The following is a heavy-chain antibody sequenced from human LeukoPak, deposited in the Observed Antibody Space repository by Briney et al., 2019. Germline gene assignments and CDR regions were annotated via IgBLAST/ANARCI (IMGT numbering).Heavy chain of an antibody. Sequence: ASVKVSCKASGYTFTGYYMHWARQAPGQGLEWMGRINPNSGGTNYAQKFQGRVTMTRDTSISTAYMELSRLRSDDTAVYYCATFGYSGYDRFDYWGQGTLVTVSS. J-gene: IGHJ4*02. CDR2: INPNSGGT. CDR3: ATFGYSGYDRFDY. CDR1: GYTFTGYY. V-gene: IGHV1-2*06. D-gene: IGHD5-12*01.